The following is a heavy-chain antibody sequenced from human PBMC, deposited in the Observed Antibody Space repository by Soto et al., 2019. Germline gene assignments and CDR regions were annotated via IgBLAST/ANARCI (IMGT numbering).Heavy chain of an antibody. J-gene: IGHJ4*02. D-gene: IGHD6-13*01. CDR1: GFTFSNYY. Sequence: EVQLVESGGGLVQPGGSLRLSCAASGFTFSNYYMSWVRQAPGKGLEWVANIKPDGSEKYYVDSVKGRFTISRDNSKNTLYLQMNSLRAEDTAVYYCASLGIAAAGGPYFDYWGQGTLVTVSS. CDR3: ASLGIAAAGGPYFDY. V-gene: IGHV3-7*01. CDR2: IKPDGSEK.